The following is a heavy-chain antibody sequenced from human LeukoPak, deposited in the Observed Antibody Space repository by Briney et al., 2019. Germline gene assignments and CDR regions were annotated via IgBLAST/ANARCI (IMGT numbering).Heavy chain of an antibody. Sequence: PSESLTPTCTASGSSISSYNLSWIRQPAGKGLEWIGRIYSTGSTDYNPSLKRRVTMSVDKSKNQFYLKVRCVTAADTAIYYCARDFYYGSGSQPFDPWGQGTLVTVSS. J-gene: IGHJ5*02. D-gene: IGHD3-10*01. CDR1: GSSISSYN. V-gene: IGHV4-4*07. CDR3: ARDFYYGSGSQPFDP. CDR2: IYSTGST.